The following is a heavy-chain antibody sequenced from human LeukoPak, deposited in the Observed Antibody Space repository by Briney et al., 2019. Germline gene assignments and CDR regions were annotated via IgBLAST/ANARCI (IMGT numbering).Heavy chain of an antibody. D-gene: IGHD3-22*01. Sequence: GASVKVSCKVSGYTLTELSMHWVRQAPGKGLEWMGGFDPEDGETIYAQKFQGRVTMTEDTSTDTAYKELSSLRSEDTAVYYCATAQYYYDSSGYYYFDYWGQGTLVTVSS. J-gene: IGHJ4*02. CDR2: FDPEDGET. CDR1: GYTLTELS. V-gene: IGHV1-24*01. CDR3: ATAQYYYDSSGYYYFDY.